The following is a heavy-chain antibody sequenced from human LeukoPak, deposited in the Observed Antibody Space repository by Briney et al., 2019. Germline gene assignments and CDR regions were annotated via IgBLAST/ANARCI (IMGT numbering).Heavy chain of an antibody. CDR2: ISGSGGST. CDR3: AKLAEYSSGYYYFDH. Sequence: AGGSLRLSCAASGFTFSSYAMSWVRRAPGKGLEWVSAISGSGGSTYYADSVKGRFTISRDSPKNTLFLQMNSLRVEDTAVYYCAKLAEYSSGYYYFDHWGQGTLVTVSS. J-gene: IGHJ4*02. CDR1: GFTFSSYA. V-gene: IGHV3-23*01. D-gene: IGHD3-22*01.